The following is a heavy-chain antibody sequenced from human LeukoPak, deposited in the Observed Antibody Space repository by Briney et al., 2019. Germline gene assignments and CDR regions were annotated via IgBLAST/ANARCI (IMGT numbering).Heavy chain of an antibody. V-gene: IGHV4-59*01. CDR2: IHYSSTT. CDR3: ARNDNYYDNSGYYY. Sequence: SETLSLTCTVSGGSINNYYWNWIRQPPGKRLEWIGYIHYSSTTNYNPALKSRVTISVDMSNNHVSLKLRSVTAAYTAVYFCARNDNYYDNSGYYYWGQGTLVTVSS. D-gene: IGHD3-22*01. CDR1: GGSINNYY. J-gene: IGHJ4*02.